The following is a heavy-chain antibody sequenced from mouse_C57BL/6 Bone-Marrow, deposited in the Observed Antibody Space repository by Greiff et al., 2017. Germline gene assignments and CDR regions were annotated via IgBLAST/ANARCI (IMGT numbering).Heavy chain of an antibody. D-gene: IGHD2-2*01. CDR1: GYSFTGYY. CDR2: INPSTGGT. V-gene: IGHV1-42*01. J-gene: IGHJ2*01. CDR3: AKSYGYDFDY. Sequence: VQLKESGPELVKPGASVKISCKASGYSFTGYYMNWVKQSPEKSLEWIGEINPSTGGTTYNQKFKAKATLTVDKSSSTAYMQLKSLTSEDSAVYYCAKSYGYDFDYWGQGTTLTVSS.